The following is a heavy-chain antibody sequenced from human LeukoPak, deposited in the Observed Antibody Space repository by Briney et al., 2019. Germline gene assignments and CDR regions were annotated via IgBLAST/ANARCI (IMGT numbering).Heavy chain of an antibody. J-gene: IGHJ4*02. CDR1: GGSISSYY. CDR2: IYYSGST. CDR3: ARATTGYDSSGYYFSPTFYDY. V-gene: IGHV4-59*01. D-gene: IGHD3-22*01. Sequence: SETLSLTCTVSGGSISSYYWSWIRQPPGKGLEWIGYIYYSGSTNYNPSLKSRVTILVDTSNNQFSLKLSSVTAADTAVYYCARATTGYDSSGYYFSPTFYDYWGQGTLVTVSS.